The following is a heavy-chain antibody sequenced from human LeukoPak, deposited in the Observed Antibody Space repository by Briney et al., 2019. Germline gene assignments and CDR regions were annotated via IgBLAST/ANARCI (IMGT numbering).Heavy chain of an antibody. CDR2: IYHSGST. Sequence: SGTLSLTCAVSGGSISSSNWWSWVRQPPGKGLEWIGEIYHSGSTNYNPSLKSRVTISVDKSKNQFSLKLSSVTAADTAVYYCARDKGYYGSGIGLDYWGQGTLVTVSS. J-gene: IGHJ4*02. CDR3: ARDKGYYGSGIGLDY. CDR1: GGSISSSNW. V-gene: IGHV4-4*02. D-gene: IGHD3-10*01.